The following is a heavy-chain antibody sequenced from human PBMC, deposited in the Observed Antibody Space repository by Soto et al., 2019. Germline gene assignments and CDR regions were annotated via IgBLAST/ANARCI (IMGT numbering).Heavy chain of an antibody. CDR1: GFTFSNAW. CDR2: IKSKTDGGTT. J-gene: IGHJ6*02. D-gene: IGHD1-1*01. Sequence: PGGSLRLSCAASGFTFSNAWMSWVRQAPGKGLEWVGRIKSKTDGGTTDYAAPVKGRFTISRDDSKNTLYLRMNSLKTEDTAVYYCTTEGEYRLYYYGMDVWGQGTTVTVSS. CDR3: TTEGEYRLYYYGMDV. V-gene: IGHV3-15*01.